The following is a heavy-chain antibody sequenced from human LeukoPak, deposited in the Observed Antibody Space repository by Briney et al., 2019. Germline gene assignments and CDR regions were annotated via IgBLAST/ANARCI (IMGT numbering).Heavy chain of an antibody. CDR3: AKVWFGESRYAFDI. Sequence: GRSLRLSCAASGFTFSSYGMHWVRQAPGKGLEWVAVISYDGSNKYYADSVKGRFTISRDNSKITLYLQMNSLRAEDTAVYYCAKVWFGESRYAFDIWGQGTMVTVSS. D-gene: IGHD3-10*01. J-gene: IGHJ3*02. CDR1: GFTFSSYG. CDR2: ISYDGSNK. V-gene: IGHV3-30*18.